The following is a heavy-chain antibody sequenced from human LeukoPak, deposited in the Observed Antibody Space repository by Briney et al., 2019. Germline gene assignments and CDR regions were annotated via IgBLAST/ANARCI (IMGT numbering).Heavy chain of an antibody. Sequence: GGSLRLSCSASGFTFSTYAMTWVRQAPGKGREGISSMSSGGSYIYYADSVGGRFTISRDNTKNSLFLVMNNLRADDTAIYYCARDRPTGSSRVFVVQWGQGTQVTVFS. J-gene: IGHJ4*02. V-gene: IGHV3-21*04. D-gene: IGHD2-21*01. CDR2: MSSGGSYI. CDR1: GFTFSTYA. CDR3: ARDRPTGSSRVFVVQ.